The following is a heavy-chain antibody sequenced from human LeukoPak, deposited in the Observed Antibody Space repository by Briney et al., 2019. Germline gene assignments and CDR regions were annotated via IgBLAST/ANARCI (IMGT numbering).Heavy chain of an antibody. CDR2: ISYDGSNK. CDR1: GFTFSNYG. D-gene: IGHD2/OR15-2a*01. CDR3: AKERSFGTWLGDY. J-gene: IGHJ4*02. V-gene: IGHV3-30*18. Sequence: PGRALRLSCAAPGFTFSNYGMHLVRQAPGKGLGWGAVISYDGSNKYYADSVKGRFTVSRDNSKNTLYMQMNSLRAEDTAVYYCAKERSFGTWLGDYWGQGTPVTVSS.